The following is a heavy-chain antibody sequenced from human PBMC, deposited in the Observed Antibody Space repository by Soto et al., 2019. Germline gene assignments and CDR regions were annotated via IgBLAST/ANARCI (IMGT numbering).Heavy chain of an antibody. CDR1: GGTFSSYA. Sequence: SVKVSCKASGGTFSSYAISWVRQAPGQGLEWMGGIIPIFGTANYAQKFQGRVTITADASTSTAYMELSSLRSEDTAVYYCARGFRQVEYSIHNTIYYYYMDVWGKGTTVTVSS. J-gene: IGHJ6*03. CDR3: ARGFRQVEYSIHNTIYYYYMDV. V-gene: IGHV1-69*13. D-gene: IGHD6-13*01. CDR2: IIPIFGTA.